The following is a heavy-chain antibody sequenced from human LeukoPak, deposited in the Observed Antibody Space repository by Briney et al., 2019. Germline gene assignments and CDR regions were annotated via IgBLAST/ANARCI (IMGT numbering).Heavy chain of an antibody. V-gene: IGHV1-46*01. J-gene: IGHJ6*02. Sequence: ASVKVSCKPSGYTFTSYYMHWVRQAPGQGLEWMGINNSSGGDTSYAQKFQGRVTTTRDPSTSTVYMEVVSLRPEDTAVYYCARGCRVVPGVHNVGMTSYYNGMDVWGQGTTVTVSS. CDR2: NNSSGGDT. CDR1: GYTFTSYY. CDR3: ARGCRVVPGVHNVGMTSYYNGMDV. D-gene: IGHD2-2*01.